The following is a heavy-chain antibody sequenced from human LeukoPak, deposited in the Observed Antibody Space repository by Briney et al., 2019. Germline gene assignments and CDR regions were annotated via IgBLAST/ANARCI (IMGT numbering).Heavy chain of an antibody. J-gene: IGHJ4*02. D-gene: IGHD6-13*01. CDR3: ARKRNDGHSSSWYRGTYYFDY. V-gene: IGHV4-34*01. CDR1: GVSFRGYY. Sequence: SETLSLTCAVYGVSFRGYYWSWIRQPPGKGREWVGGINHSGSTNYNPSLKSRVTISVAPSKNQSSLKLSSVPAADTAVYYCARKRNDGHSSSWYRGTYYFDYWGQGTLVTVSS. CDR2: INHSGST.